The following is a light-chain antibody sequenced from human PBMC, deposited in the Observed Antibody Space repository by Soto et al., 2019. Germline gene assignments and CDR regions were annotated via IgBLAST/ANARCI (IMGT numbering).Light chain of an antibody. CDR3: QSYDSSLSGYV. CDR2: GNS. J-gene: IGLJ1*01. V-gene: IGLV1-40*01. CDR1: SSNIGAGYD. Sequence: EPGQRVTISCSGSSSNIGAGYDVNWYRQLPGTAPKLLIYGNSNRPSGVPDRFSGSKSGTSASLAITGLQAEDEADYYCQSYDSSLSGYVFGTGTKVTVL.